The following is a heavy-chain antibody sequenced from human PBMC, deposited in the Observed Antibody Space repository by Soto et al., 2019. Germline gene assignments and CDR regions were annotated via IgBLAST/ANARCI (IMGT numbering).Heavy chain of an antibody. Sequence: PSETLSLTWTVAGGNISSYGWSWIRKTPGKGKEWIGYIYYSGSTHYNPSLKSRVTISVDTSKNQFSLKLSSVTAADTAVYYCAATDKDIVVVPAAIWWFAPWGQGTLVTVSS. CDR3: AATDKDIVVVPAAIWWFAP. CDR2: IYYSGST. V-gene: IGHV4-59*08. D-gene: IGHD2-2*01. CDR1: GGNISSYG. J-gene: IGHJ5*02.